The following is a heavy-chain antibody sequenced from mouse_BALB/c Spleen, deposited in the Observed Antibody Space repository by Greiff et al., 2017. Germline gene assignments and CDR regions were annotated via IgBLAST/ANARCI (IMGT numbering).Heavy chain of an antibody. D-gene: IGHD2-2*01. CDR3: ARPRDYGYSFAY. Sequence: EVHLVESGGDLVKPGGSLKLSCAASGFTFSSYGMSWVRQTPDKRLEWVATISSGGSYTYYPDSVKGRFTISRDNAKNTLYLQMSSLKSEDTAMYYCARPRDYGYSFAYWGQGTLVTVSA. CDR1: GFTFSSYG. J-gene: IGHJ3*01. V-gene: IGHV5-6*01. CDR2: ISSGGSYT.